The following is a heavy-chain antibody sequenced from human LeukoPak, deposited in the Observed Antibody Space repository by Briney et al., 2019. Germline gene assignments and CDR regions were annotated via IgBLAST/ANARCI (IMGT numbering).Heavy chain of an antibody. J-gene: IGHJ6*02. CDR2: IDPSDSST. CDR1: GSIFTSYW. D-gene: IGHD6-19*01. V-gene: IGHV5-10-1*01. CDR3: ARLRYSSGWDLDYYYGMDV. Sequence: GAPLLISCKGSGSIFTSYWISWVRQLPGKGLEWRGRIDPSDSSTNYTPSFQGHVTISTDKSITTPYLQRSSLKASYTAMYYCARLRYSSGWDLDYYYGMDVWGQGTTVTVSS.